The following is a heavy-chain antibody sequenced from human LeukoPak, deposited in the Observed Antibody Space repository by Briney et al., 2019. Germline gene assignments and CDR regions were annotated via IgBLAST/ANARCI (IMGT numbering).Heavy chain of an antibody. D-gene: IGHD1-26*01. CDR2: IYYSGST. CDR1: GGSISSYY. V-gene: IGHV4-59*01. Sequence: PSETLSLTCTVSGGSISSYYWSWIRQPPGKGLEWIGYIYYSGSTNYNPSLKSRVTISVDTSKNQFSLKLSSVTAADTAVYYCARVGGSRTTYYYYMDVWGKGTTVTISS. CDR3: ARVGGSRTTYYYYMDV. J-gene: IGHJ6*03.